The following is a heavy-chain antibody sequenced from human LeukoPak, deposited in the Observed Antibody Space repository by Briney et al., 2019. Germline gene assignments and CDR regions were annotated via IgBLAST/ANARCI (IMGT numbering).Heavy chain of an antibody. CDR3: AKATVDTSGYRGFDL. J-gene: IGHJ3*01. V-gene: IGHV3-7*01. CDR1: GFTFNKYW. D-gene: IGHD3-22*01. Sequence: GGSLRLSCEASGFTFNKYWMNWVRQTPGKGLEWVANIKEDGSEKHYVNPVKGRFTVSRDNDKNSLYLQMNRLGADDTAIYHCAKATVDTSGYRGFDLWGQGTTVTVSS. CDR2: IKEDGSEK.